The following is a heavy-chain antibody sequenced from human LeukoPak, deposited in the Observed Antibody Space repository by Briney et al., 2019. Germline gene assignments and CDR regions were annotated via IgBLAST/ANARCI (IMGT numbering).Heavy chain of an antibody. CDR3: AREVRGVSVDV. Sequence: PSETLSLTCTVSGGSISSYYWSWIRQPPGKGLEWIGYIYYSGSTNYNPSLKSRVTISVDTSKNQFSLNLSSVTAADTAVYYCAREVRGVSVDVWGKGTTVTVSS. CDR1: GGSISSYY. D-gene: IGHD3-10*01. V-gene: IGHV4-59*01. J-gene: IGHJ6*04. CDR2: IYYSGST.